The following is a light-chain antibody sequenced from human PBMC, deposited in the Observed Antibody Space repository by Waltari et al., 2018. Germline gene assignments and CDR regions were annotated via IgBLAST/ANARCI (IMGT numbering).Light chain of an antibody. CDR2: LGS. V-gene: IGKV2-28*01. J-gene: IGKJ4*01. CDR1: QSLLRSNGKSY. Sequence: EIVLTQSPLSLPVTPGEPASISCSSSQSLLRSNGKSYLDWYLKKPGQSPQLLISLGSNRASGVPDRFSGSGSGTDFTLKISRVEAEDVGVYYCMQALETPLTFGGGTRVETK. CDR3: MQALETPLT.